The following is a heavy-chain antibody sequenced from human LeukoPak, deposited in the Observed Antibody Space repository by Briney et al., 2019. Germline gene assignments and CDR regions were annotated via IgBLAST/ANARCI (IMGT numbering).Heavy chain of an antibody. CDR3: ARLGAQYTGSGS. V-gene: IGHV3-21*01. J-gene: IGHJ5*02. D-gene: IGHD3-3*01. Sequence: PGGSLRLSCAASGFTFSSYSMNWVRQAPGKGLEWVSSISSSSSYIYYADSVKGRFTISRDNDKNSLYLQMNSLRAEDTAVYYCARLGAQYTGSGSWGQGTLVTVSS. CDR1: GFTFSSYS. CDR2: ISSSSSYI.